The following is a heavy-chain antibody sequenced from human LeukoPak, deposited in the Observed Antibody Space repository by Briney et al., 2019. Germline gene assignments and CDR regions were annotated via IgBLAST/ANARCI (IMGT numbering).Heavy chain of an antibody. CDR1: GVSIDSYY. CDR2: IYYTGST. V-gene: IGHV4-59*01. D-gene: IGHD2-2*01. Sequence: PSETLSLTCTVSGVSIDSYYWSWIRQPPGKGLEWIGYIYYTGSTEYHPSLKSRVTISLDTSKNQFSLKLTSVTAADTAVYYFARVYQSAEYYFDYWAQANLVSVSP. J-gene: IGHJ4*02. CDR3: ARVYQSAEYYFDY.